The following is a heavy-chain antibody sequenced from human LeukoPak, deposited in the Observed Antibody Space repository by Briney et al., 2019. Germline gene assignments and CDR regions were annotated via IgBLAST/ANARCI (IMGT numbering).Heavy chain of an antibody. CDR3: ARRGYSYGRNAFDI. CDR2: IYYSGST. CDR1: GGSISSYY. D-gene: IGHD5-18*01. V-gene: IGHV4-59*08. J-gene: IGHJ3*02. Sequence: SETLSLTCTVPGGSISSYYWSWIRPPPGKGLEWSGYIYYSGSTNYNPSLKSRVTISVDTSKNQFSLKRSSVAAADTAVYYCARRGYSYGRNAFDIWGQGTMVTVSS.